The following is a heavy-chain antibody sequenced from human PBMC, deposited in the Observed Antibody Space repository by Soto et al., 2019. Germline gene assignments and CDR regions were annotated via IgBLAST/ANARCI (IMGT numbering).Heavy chain of an antibody. CDR2: ISGSGGST. V-gene: IGHV3-23*01. CDR1: GFTFSSYA. Sequence: EVQLLESGGGLVQPGGSLRLSCAASGFTFSSYAMSWVRQAPGKGLEWVSAISGSGGSTYYADSVKGRFTISRDNSKNTLYLQMNSLRAGDMAVYYCAKVPRSSSWLNFDYWGQGTLVTVSS. CDR3: AKVPRSSSWLNFDY. D-gene: IGHD6-13*01. J-gene: IGHJ4*02.